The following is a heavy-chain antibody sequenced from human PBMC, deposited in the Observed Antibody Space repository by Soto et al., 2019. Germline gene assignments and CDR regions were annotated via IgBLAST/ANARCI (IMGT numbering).Heavy chain of an antibody. V-gene: IGHV4-59*01. J-gene: IGHJ3*02. CDR2: IYYSGST. D-gene: IGHD1-1*01. Sequence: WGTLELTCAVSGGSIGSDDWSWIRQPPGKGLEYIGYIYYSGSTNSNPSLKSRVTISVDTSKNQFSLKLSSVTAADTALYYCTRGYPGTAYIASDIRGQPPTVTV. CDR1: GGSIGSDD. CDR3: TRGYPGTAYIASDI.